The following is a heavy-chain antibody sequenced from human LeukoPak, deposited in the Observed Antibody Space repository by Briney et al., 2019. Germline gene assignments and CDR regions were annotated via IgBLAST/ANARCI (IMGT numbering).Heavy chain of an antibody. CDR2: IYYSGST. V-gene: IGHV4-59*01. CDR1: GGSISSYY. CDR3: ARCRGYSYGELDY. D-gene: IGHD5-18*01. Sequence: SETLSLTCTVPGGSISSYYWSWIRQPPGKGLEWIGYIYYSGSTNYNPSLKSRVTISVDTSKNQFSLKLSSVTAADTAVYYCARCRGYSYGELDYWGQGTLVTVSS. J-gene: IGHJ4*02.